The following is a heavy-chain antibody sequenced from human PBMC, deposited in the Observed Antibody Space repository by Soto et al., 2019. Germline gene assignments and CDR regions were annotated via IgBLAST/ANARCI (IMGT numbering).Heavy chain of an antibody. Sequence: ASVKVSCKASGYTFTSYGISWVRQAPGQGLEWMAWINPYNGNTKYAEKFLGRVTVTTDTSTATAYMEVRSLTSDGTAVFYCARVGVGLAAPRVWPYWGQGTPVTVSS. J-gene: IGHJ4*02. D-gene: IGHD6-13*01. CDR1: GYTFTSYG. V-gene: IGHV1-18*01. CDR3: ARVGVGLAAPRVWPY. CDR2: INPYNGNT.